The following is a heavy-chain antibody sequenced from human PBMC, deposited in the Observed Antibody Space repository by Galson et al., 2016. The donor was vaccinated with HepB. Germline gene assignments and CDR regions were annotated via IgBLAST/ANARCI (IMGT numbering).Heavy chain of an antibody. Sequence: PALVKPTQTLTLTCTVSAFSLSDSRMGVSWIRQPPGKALEWLAHIFSKDETSYNPSLKNGVTISRDTSKSQLVLTMTNMGPEDTAQYYCARILAYGDFPGYWDFDLWGRGALVTVSS. CDR1: AFSLSDSRMG. CDR3: ARILAYGDFPGYWDFDL. V-gene: IGHV2-26*01. CDR2: IFSKDET. D-gene: IGHD4-17*01. J-gene: IGHJ2*01.